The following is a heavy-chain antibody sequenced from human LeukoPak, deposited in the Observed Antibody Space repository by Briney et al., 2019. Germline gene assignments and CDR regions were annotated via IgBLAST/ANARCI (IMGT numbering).Heavy chain of an antibody. V-gene: IGHV3-23*01. Sequence: GGSLGLSCAASGFTFSSYAMSWVRQAPGKGLEWVSAISASGGSTYYADSVKGRFTISRDNSKNTLYLQMNSLRAEDTAVYYCAKVGSVAAAGTYHVDYWGQGTLVTVSS. D-gene: IGHD6-13*01. CDR3: AKVGSVAAAGTYHVDY. CDR2: ISASGGST. J-gene: IGHJ4*02. CDR1: GFTFSSYA.